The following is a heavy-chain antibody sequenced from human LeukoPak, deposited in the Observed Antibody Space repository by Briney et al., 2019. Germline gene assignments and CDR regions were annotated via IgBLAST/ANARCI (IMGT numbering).Heavy chain of an antibody. CDR2: MNANSGNT. D-gene: IGHD6-13*01. V-gene: IGHV1-8*02. CDR1: GYTGSTYG. Sequence: ASLKVSCKASGYTGSTYGITWVRQGTGQRLERMGWMNANSGNTGYAQKFQGRVTMTRDSSNSTASMELSSLRSEDTAVYYCARGVRNLLVSDFWGQGTLVTVSS. CDR3: ARGVRNLLVSDF. J-gene: IGHJ4*02.